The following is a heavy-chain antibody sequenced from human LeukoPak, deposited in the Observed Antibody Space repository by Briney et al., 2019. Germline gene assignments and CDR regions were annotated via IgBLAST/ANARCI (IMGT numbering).Heavy chain of an antibody. J-gene: IGHJ4*02. CDR1: GYTFTSYD. D-gene: IGHD3-22*01. CDR3: ARTRRRGVGYYDSSGYLPDY. Sequence: ASVKVSCKASGYTFTSYDINWVRQATGQGLEWMGWMNPNSGNTGYAQKFQGRVTMTRNTSISTAYMELSSLRSEDTAVYYCARTRRRGVGYYDSSGYLPDYWGQGTLVTVSS. CDR2: MNPNSGNT. V-gene: IGHV1-8*01.